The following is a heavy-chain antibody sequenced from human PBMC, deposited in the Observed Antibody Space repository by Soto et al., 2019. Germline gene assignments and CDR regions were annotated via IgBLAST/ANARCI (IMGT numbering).Heavy chain of an antibody. J-gene: IGHJ5*02. Sequence: ASVKVSCKASGGTFSSYAISWVRQAPGQGLEWMGGIIPIFGTANYAQKFQGRVTITADESTSTAYMELSSLRSEDTAVYYCASRNQGYSDDWFDPWGQGTLVTVPS. CDR3: ASRNQGYSDDWFDP. V-gene: IGHV1-69*13. CDR2: IIPIFGTA. D-gene: IGHD6-13*01. CDR1: GGTFSSYA.